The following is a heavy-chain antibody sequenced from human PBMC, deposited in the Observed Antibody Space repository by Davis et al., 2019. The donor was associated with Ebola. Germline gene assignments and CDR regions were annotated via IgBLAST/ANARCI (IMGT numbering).Heavy chain of an antibody. CDR1: RESFSGDY. D-gene: IGHD6-19*01. CDR2: INHSGRT. CDR3: AGIRGQWLED. Sequence: PGGSLRPSCAVYRESFSGDYWTWTRQSPGKGMEWIGEINHSGRTYYNPSLNGRVTISLDTSKRHVSLKLNSVTAADSALYYCAGIRGQWLEDWGQGTRVTVSS. J-gene: IGHJ4*02. V-gene: IGHV4-34*01.